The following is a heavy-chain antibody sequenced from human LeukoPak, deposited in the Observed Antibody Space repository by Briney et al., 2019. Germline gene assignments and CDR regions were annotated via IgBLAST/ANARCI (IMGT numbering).Heavy chain of an antibody. CDR1: GGSISSGGYY. D-gene: IGHD3-22*01. CDR3: ARVVSRADHSDSSADALDV. J-gene: IGHJ3*01. V-gene: IGHV4-31*03. Sequence: PSQTLTLTCRVSGGSISSGGYYWSWIRQHPGKGLEWIGHSYASGGTYYNPSLKSRVIVSVDTSKNQFSLKVSSVTVADTAVYYCARVVSRADHSDSSADALDVWGQGTMVTVSS. CDR2: SYASGGT.